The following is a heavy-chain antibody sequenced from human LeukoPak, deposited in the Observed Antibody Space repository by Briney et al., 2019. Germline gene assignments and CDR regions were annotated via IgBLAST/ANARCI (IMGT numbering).Heavy chain of an antibody. D-gene: IGHD4-17*01. CDR3: ARDPNDYGNAFDI. CDR2: IYTSGST. V-gene: IGHV4-4*07. CDR1: GGSFSGYY. Sequence: PSETLSLTCAVYGGSFSGYYWSWIRQPAGKGLEWIGRIYTSGSTNYNPSLKSRVTISVDTSKNQFSLKLSSVTAADTAVYYCARDPNDYGNAFDIWGQGTMVTVSS. J-gene: IGHJ3*02.